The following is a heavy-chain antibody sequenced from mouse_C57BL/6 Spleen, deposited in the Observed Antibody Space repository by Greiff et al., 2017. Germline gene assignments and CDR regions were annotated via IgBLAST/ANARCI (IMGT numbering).Heavy chain of an antibody. J-gene: IGHJ2*01. D-gene: IGHD2-4*01. CDR2: INHDSSST. Sequence: EVQLVESEGGLVQPGSSMKLSCTASGFTFSSYYMPWVRQVPGKGLEWVGNINHDSSSTYYLDSLKSSFIISGDNANNMLYLQTSSLKSEDTATYYCAREDYDLYDFGDWGQGTTLTVS. V-gene: IGHV5-16*01. CDR1: GFTFSSYY. CDR3: AREDYDLYDFGD.